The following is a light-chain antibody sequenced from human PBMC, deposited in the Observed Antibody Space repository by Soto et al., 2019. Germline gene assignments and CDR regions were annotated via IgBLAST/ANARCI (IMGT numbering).Light chain of an antibody. CDR1: QSISSY. V-gene: IGKV1-39*01. J-gene: IGKJ2*01. Sequence: DIQMTQSPSSLSASVGDRVTITCRASQSISSYLNWYQQKPGKAPQLLIYAASSLQSGVPSRFSGSGSGTDFTLTISSRQPEDFATYYCQQSYSTPMYTFGQGTKLEIK. CDR2: AAS. CDR3: QQSYSTPMYT.